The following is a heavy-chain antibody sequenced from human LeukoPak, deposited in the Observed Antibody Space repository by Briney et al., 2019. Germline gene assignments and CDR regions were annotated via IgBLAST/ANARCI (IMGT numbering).Heavy chain of an antibody. J-gene: IGHJ3*02. Sequence: GGSLRLSCAASGFTFSSYGMHWVRQAPGKGLEWVAVISYDGSNKYYADSVKGRFTISRDNSKNTLYLQMNSLRAEDTAVYYCAKHGGRERSGDAFDIWGQGKMVTVSS. CDR1: GFTFSSYG. V-gene: IGHV3-30*18. CDR2: ISYDGSNK. D-gene: IGHD4-23*01. CDR3: AKHGGRERSGDAFDI.